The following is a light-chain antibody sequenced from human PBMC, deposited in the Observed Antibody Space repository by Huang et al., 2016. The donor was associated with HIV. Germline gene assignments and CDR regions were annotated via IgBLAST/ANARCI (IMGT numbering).Light chain of an antibody. J-gene: IGKJ4*01. CDR2: GAS. CDR3: QQPNSYPLT. CDR1: QSINHY. V-gene: IGKV1-9*01. Sequence: IQLTQSPSSLSASVGDRITITCRASQSINHYLTWYQQKPGKAPKFLIYGASTLDTGVPSRFSGSGSGTDFSLTISRLQPEDFATYYCQQPNSYPLTFGGGTKVEIK.